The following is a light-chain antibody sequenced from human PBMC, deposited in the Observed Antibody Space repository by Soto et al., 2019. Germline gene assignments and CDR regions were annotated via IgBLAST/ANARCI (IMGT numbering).Light chain of an antibody. Sequence: EIVLTQSPGTLSLSPGERATLSCRASQSVSSSYLAWYQQKPGQAPRLLVHGASSRATGIPDRISGSGSGTDFTLTISRLEPEDFAVYYCQQYGSSPWTFGQGTKVDIK. J-gene: IGKJ1*01. CDR2: GAS. CDR3: QQYGSSPWT. CDR1: QSVSSSY. V-gene: IGKV3-20*01.